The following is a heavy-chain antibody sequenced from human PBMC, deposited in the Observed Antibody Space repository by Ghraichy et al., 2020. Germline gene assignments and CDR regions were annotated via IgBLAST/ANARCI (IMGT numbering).Heavy chain of an antibody. J-gene: IGHJ4*02. V-gene: IGHV3-20*01. CDR2: INWNGGST. D-gene: IGHD3-22*01. CDR3: ARWFRDSSGYYYARYYFDY. Sequence: LSLTCAASGFTFDDYGMSWVRQAPGKGLEWVSGINWNGGSTGYADSVKGRFTISRDNAKNSLYLQMNSLRAEDPALYHCARWFRDSSGYYYARYYFDYWGQGTLVTVSS. CDR1: GFTFDDYG.